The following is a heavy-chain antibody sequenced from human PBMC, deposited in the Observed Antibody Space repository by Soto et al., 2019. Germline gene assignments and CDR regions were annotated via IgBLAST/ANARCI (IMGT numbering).Heavy chain of an antibody. V-gene: IGHV3-30*03. Sequence: QVQLVESGGGVVQPGRSLRLSCAASGFTFSSYGMHWVRQAPGKGLEWVAVISHDGSNTYYADSVKGRFTISRDNSKHTLYLPMNSLRPEHTAVYYCEASAVAGDALFDYWGQGTLVTVPS. CDR1: GFTFSSYG. D-gene: IGHD6-19*01. J-gene: IGHJ4*02. CDR2: ISHDGSNT. CDR3: EASAVAGDALFDY.